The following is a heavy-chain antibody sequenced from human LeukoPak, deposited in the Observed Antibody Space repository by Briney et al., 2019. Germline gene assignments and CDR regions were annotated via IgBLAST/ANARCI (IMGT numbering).Heavy chain of an antibody. V-gene: IGHV4-34*09. CDR1: GGSFSGYY. Sequence: PSETLSLTCAVYGGSFSGYYWSWIRQPPGKGLEWIGYIYYSGSTYYNPSLKSRVTISVDTSKNQFSLKLSSVTAADTAVYYCARDLMTTVTSMGYYYGMDVWGQGTTVTVSS. CDR2: IYYSGST. J-gene: IGHJ6*02. CDR3: ARDLMTTVTSMGYYYGMDV. D-gene: IGHD4-17*01.